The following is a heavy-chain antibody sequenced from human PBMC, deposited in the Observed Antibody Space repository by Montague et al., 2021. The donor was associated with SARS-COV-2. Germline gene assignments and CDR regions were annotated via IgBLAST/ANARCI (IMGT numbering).Heavy chain of an antibody. Sequence: SETLSLTCTVYGGSFGGYYWSGIRQPPGKGREWMGEINHSGSTNYNPSLKSRVTISVDTSKKQFSLKLSSVPAVDTAVYFCARGPRITMIVVVITDIWFDPWGQGTPVTVSS. CDR1: GGSFGGYY. D-gene: IGHD3-22*01. CDR2: INHSGST. V-gene: IGHV4-34*01. J-gene: IGHJ5*02. CDR3: ARGPRITMIVVVITDIWFDP.